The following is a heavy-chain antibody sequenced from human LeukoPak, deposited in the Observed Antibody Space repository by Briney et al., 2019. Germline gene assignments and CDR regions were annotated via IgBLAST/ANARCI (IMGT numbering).Heavy chain of an antibody. Sequence: GGSLRLSCAASGFTFSSYDMHWVRQAPGKGLEWVAVISYDGSNKYYADSVKGRFTISRDNSKNTLYLQMNSLRAEDTAVYYCATGEYYFDYWGQGTLVTVSS. CDR1: GFTFSSYD. J-gene: IGHJ4*02. V-gene: IGHV3-30*03. CDR3: ATGEYYFDY. CDR2: ISYDGSNK. D-gene: IGHD3-10*01.